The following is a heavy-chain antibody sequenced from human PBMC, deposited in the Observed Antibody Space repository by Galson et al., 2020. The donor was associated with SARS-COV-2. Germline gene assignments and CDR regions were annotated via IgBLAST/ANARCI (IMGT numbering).Heavy chain of an antibody. D-gene: IGHD2-15*01. CDR3: ARYGGRSSATGGDYFDF. V-gene: IGHV2-70*04. CDR1: GFSLTTSGMR. Sequence: SGPTLVKPTQTLTLTCTFSGFSLTTSGMRVSWIRQPPGKALEWLARIDWDDDKFYSTSLKTRLTISKDTSKNQVVLTMTNTDPVDTATYYCARYGGRSSATGGDYFDFWDQGTLITVSS. J-gene: IGHJ4*02. CDR2: IDWDDDK.